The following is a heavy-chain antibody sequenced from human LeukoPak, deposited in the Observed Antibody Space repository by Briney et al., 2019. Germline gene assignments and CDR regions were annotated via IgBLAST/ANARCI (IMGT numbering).Heavy chain of an antibody. J-gene: IGHJ4*02. CDR3: ARDQWGYYDSSGYYYFDY. Sequence: PSGTLSLTCSVPGGSISSYYWSWIRQPAGKGLEWIGRIYTSGSTNYNPSLKSRVTMSVDTSKNQCSLKLSSVTAADTAVYCCARDQWGYYDSSGYYYFDYWGQGTLVTVSS. CDR2: IYTSGST. D-gene: IGHD3-22*01. CDR1: GGSISSYY. V-gene: IGHV4-4*07.